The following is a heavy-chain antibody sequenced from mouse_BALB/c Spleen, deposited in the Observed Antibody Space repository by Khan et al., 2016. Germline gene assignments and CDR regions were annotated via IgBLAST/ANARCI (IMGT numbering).Heavy chain of an antibody. Sequence: VQLKQSGPDLVKPSQSLSLTCTVTGYSIPSHYSWHWIRHFPGNKLEWMGYIHYSGSTNYNPSLKSRISITRDTSKNQFFLQLNSVTTEDTATDYCATSTSGYWYYFDYWGQDTTLTVSS. J-gene: IGHJ2*01. CDR3: ATSTSGYWYYFDY. V-gene: IGHV3-1*02. D-gene: IGHD3-1*01. CDR1: GYSIPSHYS. CDR2: IHYSGST.